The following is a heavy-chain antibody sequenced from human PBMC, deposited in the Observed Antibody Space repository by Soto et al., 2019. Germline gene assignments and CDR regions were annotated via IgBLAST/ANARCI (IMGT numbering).Heavy chain of an antibody. V-gene: IGHV4-30-4*01. Sequence: SETLSLTCTVSGDSISSGDYYWSWIRQPPGKGLEWIGLIYYSGSSHYNPSLKSRLIISVNTSKNQFALKLTSATAADTAVYYWARDFKRYSSSPGPLKYWGQGTLVTVSS. CDR1: GDSISSGDYY. CDR3: ARDFKRYSSSPGPLKY. CDR2: IYYSGSS. D-gene: IGHD6-6*01. J-gene: IGHJ4*02.